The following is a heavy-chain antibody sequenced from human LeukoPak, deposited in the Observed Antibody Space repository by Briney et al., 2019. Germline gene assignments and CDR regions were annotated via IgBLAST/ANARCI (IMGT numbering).Heavy chain of an antibody. CDR2: INHSGSI. Sequence: SETLSLTCAVYGGSFSDYYWSWIRQPPGKGLEWIGEINHSGSINYNPSLKSRVTISVETSKNQFSLKLSSVTAADTAVYYRARSPMDVWGKGTTVTVSS. V-gene: IGHV4-34*01. CDR1: GGSFSDYY. J-gene: IGHJ6*03. CDR3: ARSPMDV.